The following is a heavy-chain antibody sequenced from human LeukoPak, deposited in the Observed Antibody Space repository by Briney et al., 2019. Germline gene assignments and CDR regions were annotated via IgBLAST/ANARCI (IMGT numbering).Heavy chain of an antibody. Sequence: SQTLSLTFAFSGDSVSSNSAAWNWIRQSPSRGLEWLGSTYYRSKWYNDYAVSVKSRITINPDTSKNQFSLQLNSATPEDTAVYYCARLGYSSSWTHFDYWGQGTLVTVSS. CDR2: TYYRSKWYN. V-gene: IGHV6-1*01. CDR1: GDSVSSNSAA. CDR3: ARLGYSSSWTHFDY. D-gene: IGHD6-13*01. J-gene: IGHJ4*02.